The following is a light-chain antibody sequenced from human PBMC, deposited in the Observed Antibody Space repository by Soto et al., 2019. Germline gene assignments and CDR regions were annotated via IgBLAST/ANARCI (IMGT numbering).Light chain of an antibody. CDR1: SSDVGTYIL. V-gene: IGLV2-23*02. J-gene: IGLJ1*01. CDR3: SVYAGRHNYV. Sequence: QSALTQPASVSGSPGQSVTISCTGSSSDVGTYILISWYQLHPGNAHQLMIYDVNKRPSGVSERFSGSKSSNTAPLTISGLQAEDEDDYYCSVYAGRHNYVFGKGTKLTVL. CDR2: DVN.